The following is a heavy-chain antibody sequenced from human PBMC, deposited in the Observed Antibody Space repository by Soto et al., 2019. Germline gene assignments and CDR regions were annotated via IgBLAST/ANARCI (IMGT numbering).Heavy chain of an antibody. J-gene: IGHJ3*01. CDR1: GFTISSNY. V-gene: IGHV3-53*01. CDR2: IYDDGST. Sequence: PGGSLRLSCAASGFTISSNYMNWFRQAPGKGLEWVSVIYDDGSTYYADSVRGRFTVSRDNSKNTLYLHMNSLRPEDTAVYYCTRERVGGTYWDAFDVWGQGTMVTVSS. D-gene: IGHD1-26*01. CDR3: TRERVGGTYWDAFDV.